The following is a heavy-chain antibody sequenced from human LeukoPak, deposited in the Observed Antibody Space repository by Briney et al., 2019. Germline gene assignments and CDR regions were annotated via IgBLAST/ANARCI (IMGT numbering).Heavy chain of an antibody. V-gene: IGHV3-73*01. J-gene: IGHJ5*02. Sequence: GGSLRLSCAASGSTVSGSVMHWVRQASGKGLEWVGRIRGKDNNYATTYGESVKGRFTISRDDSQNTAYLQMNSLKTEDTAMYYCTRQNRGSSWFDPWGQGTLVTVSS. CDR2: IRGKDNNYAT. D-gene: IGHD3-10*01. CDR1: GSTVSGSV. CDR3: TRQNRGSSWFDP.